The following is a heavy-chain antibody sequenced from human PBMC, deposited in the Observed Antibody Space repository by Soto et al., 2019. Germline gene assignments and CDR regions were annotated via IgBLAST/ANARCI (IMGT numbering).Heavy chain of an antibody. CDR3: ARAVAVAAVFDY. CDR2: INAGNGNT. D-gene: IGHD6-19*01. CDR1: GYTFTGYA. V-gene: IGHV1-3*05. J-gene: IGHJ4*02. Sequence: QVQLVQSGAEEKKPGASVKVSCKASGYTFTGYAMHWVRQAPGQRLEWMGWINAGNGNTKYSQKFQGRVTITRDTSASAAYMELSRLSSEDTAVYYCARAVAVAAVFDYWGQGTLVTVSS.